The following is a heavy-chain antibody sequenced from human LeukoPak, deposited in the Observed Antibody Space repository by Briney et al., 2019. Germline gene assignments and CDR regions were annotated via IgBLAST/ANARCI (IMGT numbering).Heavy chain of an antibody. V-gene: IGHV1-2*02. Sequence: ASVKVSCKASGYTFTGYYMHWVRQAPGQGLEWMGWINPNSGGTNYAQKLQGRVTMPTDTSTSTAYMELRSLRSDDTAVYYCARNTYYYDNSGYSTGTYYFDYWGQGTLVTVSS. D-gene: IGHD3-22*01. CDR3: ARNTYYYDNSGYSTGTYYFDY. CDR2: INPNSGGT. J-gene: IGHJ4*02. CDR1: GYTFTGYY.